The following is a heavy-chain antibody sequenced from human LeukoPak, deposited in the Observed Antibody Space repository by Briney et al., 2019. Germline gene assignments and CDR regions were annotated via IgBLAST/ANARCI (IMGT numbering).Heavy chain of an antibody. Sequence: GGSLRLSCAASGFSFSDYYMSWIRQAPGKRLEWVSYISSSGSTIYYADSVKGRFTISRDNAKNSLYLQMNSLRAEDTAVYYCARDKVAGTEDDYWGQGTLVTVSS. J-gene: IGHJ4*02. CDR3: ARDKVAGTEDDY. CDR2: ISSSGSTI. D-gene: IGHD6-19*01. CDR1: GFSFSDYY. V-gene: IGHV3-11*01.